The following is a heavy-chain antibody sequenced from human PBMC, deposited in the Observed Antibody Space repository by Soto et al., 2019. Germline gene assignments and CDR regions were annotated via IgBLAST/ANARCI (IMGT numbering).Heavy chain of an antibody. V-gene: IGHV3-23*01. D-gene: IGHD6-13*01. CDR2: ISGSGGST. J-gene: IGHJ6*03. CDR1: GFTFSSYA. Sequence: GGSLRLSCAASGFTFSSYAMSWVRQAPGKGLEWVSAISGSGGSTYYADSVKGRFTISRDNSKNTLYLQMNSLRAEDTAVYYCAKADHSSSWSDTYYYYYMDVWGKGTTVTVSS. CDR3: AKADHSSSWSDTYYYYYMDV.